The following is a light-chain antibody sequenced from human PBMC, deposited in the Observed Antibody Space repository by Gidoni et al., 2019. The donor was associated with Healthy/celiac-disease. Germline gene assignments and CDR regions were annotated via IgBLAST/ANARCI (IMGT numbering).Light chain of an antibody. CDR2: KAS. J-gene: IGKJ2*04. Sequence: DIQMTQSPSTLSASVGDRVTITFRASQSISSWLAWYQQKPGKAPKLLIYKASSLESGVPSRFSGSGSGTEFTLTISSLQPDDFATYYCQQYNSYSRSFGQGTKLEIK. CDR3: QQYNSYSRS. CDR1: QSISSW. V-gene: IGKV1-5*03.